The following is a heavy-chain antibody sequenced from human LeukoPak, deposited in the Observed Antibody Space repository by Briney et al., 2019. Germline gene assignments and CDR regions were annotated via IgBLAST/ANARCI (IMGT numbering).Heavy chain of an antibody. CDR2: IYYSGST. V-gene: IGHV4-31*03. Sequence: SETLSLTCTVSGGSISSGGYYWSWTRQHPGKGLEWIGYIYYSGSTYYNPSLKSRVTISVDTSKNQFSLKLSSVTAADTAVYYCARTWGHGYSYDYWGQGTLVTVSS. D-gene: IGHD5-24*01. J-gene: IGHJ4*02. CDR1: GGSISSGGYY. CDR3: ARTWGHGYSYDY.